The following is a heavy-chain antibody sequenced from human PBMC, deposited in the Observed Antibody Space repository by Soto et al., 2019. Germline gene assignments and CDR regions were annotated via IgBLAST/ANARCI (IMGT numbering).Heavy chain of an antibody. CDR2: IYSGGST. V-gene: IGHV3-53*01. CDR1: GFTVSSNY. Sequence: PGGSLRFSCAASGFTVSSNYMSWVRQAPGKGLEWVSVIYSGGSTYYADSVKGRFTISRDNSKNTLYLQMNSLRAEDTAVYYCARDWKNTDAFDIWGQGTMVTVSS. D-gene: IGHD1-1*01. CDR3: ARDWKNTDAFDI. J-gene: IGHJ3*02.